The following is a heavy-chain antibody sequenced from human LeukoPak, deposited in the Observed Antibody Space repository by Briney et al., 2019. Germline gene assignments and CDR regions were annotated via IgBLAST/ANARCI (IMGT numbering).Heavy chain of an antibody. J-gene: IGHJ4*02. CDR3: ARFLGTTSYDF. D-gene: IGHD1-1*01. CDR2: IDWNDDK. V-gene: IGHV2-70*11. CDR1: GFSLSTSGMC. Sequence: RESGPALVKPTQTLTLTCSFSGFSLSTSGMCVSWIRQPPGKALEWLARIDWNDDKCLNTSLQTRLTISKDTSRNQVVLTMTNMDLVDTATYYCARFLGTTSYDFWGQGTLVTVSS.